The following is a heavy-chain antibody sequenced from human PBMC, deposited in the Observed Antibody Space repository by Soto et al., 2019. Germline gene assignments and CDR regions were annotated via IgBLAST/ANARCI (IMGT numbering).Heavy chain of an antibody. Sequence: QVQLVQSGAEAKQSGASVKVSCKASGYDFTAYDINWVRQASGQGLEWMGWMNPINGATGTARRFQGRVSMNRNTSTGTAYLSLTSLSADDTAVYYCGRGPSPRAPAGGTPYYYAMDVWGQGTTVTVSS. V-gene: IGHV1-8*02. CDR1: GYDFTAYD. D-gene: IGHD6-13*01. CDR3: GRGPSPRAPAGGTPYYYAMDV. CDR2: MNPINGAT. J-gene: IGHJ6*02.